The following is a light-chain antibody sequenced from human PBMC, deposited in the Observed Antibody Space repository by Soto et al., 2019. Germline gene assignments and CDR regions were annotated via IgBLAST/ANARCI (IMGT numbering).Light chain of an antibody. CDR1: SSIIGPHFD. Sequence: QSVLTQPPSVSGAPGQRVTISCTGSSSIIGPHFDVHWYQHLPGTAPKLLIYGNTNRPSGVPDRFSGSKSGTSASLAITGLQAEDEADYYCQSYDNSLSSFVFGTGTKLTVL. CDR3: QSYDNSLSSFV. J-gene: IGLJ1*01. V-gene: IGLV1-40*01. CDR2: GNT.